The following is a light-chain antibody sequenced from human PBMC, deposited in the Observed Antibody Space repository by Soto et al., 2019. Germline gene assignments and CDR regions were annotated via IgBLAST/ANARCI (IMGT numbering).Light chain of an antibody. CDR2: EVT. Sequence: QSALTQPASVSGSPGQSITISCTGTSSDVGAYNYVSWYQQHPGKAPKLMIYEVTNRPSGVSDRFSGSKSGNTASLTISGLQAEDEADYYCSSFSSNNPRLFGGGTKVTVL. CDR1: SSDVGAYNY. J-gene: IGLJ3*02. CDR3: SSFSSNNPRL. V-gene: IGLV2-14*01.